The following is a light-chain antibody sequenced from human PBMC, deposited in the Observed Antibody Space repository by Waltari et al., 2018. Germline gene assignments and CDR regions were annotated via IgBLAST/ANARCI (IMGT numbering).Light chain of an antibody. CDR3: QKYDNLPDT. V-gene: IGKV1-33*01. CDR1: QDISNY. J-gene: IGKJ2*01. Sequence: IQMTQSPSSLSASVGDRVTITFQSSQDISNYLNWYQQKPWKAPKLLIYDASNLETGVPSRFSGSGSATDFTVTISSLQTEDIATYYCQKYDNLPDTFGQGTKLEI. CDR2: DAS.